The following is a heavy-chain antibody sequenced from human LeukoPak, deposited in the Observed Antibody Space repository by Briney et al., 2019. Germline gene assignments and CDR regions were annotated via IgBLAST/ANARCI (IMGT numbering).Heavy chain of an antibody. CDR2: ISAYNGAT. CDR3: ARLYSSGWPLEPMDV. V-gene: IGHV1-18*01. CDR1: GYTFTSYG. Sequence: ASVKVSCKDSGYTFTSYGISWVRQAPGQGLEYMGWISAYNGATNYAQKFQGRVTLTTDSSTTTAYMELRSLTSDDTAVYYCARLYSSGWPLEPMDVWGQGTTVTVSS. D-gene: IGHD6-19*01. J-gene: IGHJ6*02.